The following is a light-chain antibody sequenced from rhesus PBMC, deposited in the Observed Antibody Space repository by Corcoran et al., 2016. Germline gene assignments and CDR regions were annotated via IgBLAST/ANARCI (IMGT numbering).Light chain of an antibody. CDR2: RAS. Sequence: DIQMTQSPSSLSASVGDRVTITCSTSQGISNWFAWYQQKPGKAPKLLIYRASNLETGVASRFSGSGSGTDFTLTINSLQPEDIATYYCKQHDNSPLTFGVGTKVEIK. CDR3: KQHDNSPLT. J-gene: IGKJ4*01. CDR1: QGISNW. V-gene: IGKV1-69*01.